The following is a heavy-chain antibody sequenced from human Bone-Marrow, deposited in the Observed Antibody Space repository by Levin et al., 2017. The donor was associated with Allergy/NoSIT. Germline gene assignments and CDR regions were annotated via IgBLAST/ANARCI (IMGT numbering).Heavy chain of an antibody. CDR2: ISSDGSLR. Sequence: GGSLRLSCAASGFTFSSFEMNWVRQAPGKGLEWISYISSDGSLRNYADSVKGRFTISRDNTKNSLYLQMDSLTVDDTAVYFCAREATTLPDYWGQGTLVTVYS. J-gene: IGHJ4*02. CDR3: AREATTLPDY. V-gene: IGHV3-48*03. D-gene: IGHD1-26*01. CDR1: GFTFSSFE.